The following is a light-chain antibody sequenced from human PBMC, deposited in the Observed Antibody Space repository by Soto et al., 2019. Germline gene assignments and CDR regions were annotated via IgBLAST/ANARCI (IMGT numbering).Light chain of an antibody. J-gene: IGLJ2*01. Sequence: QPVLTQPPSASGTPGQRVTISCSGSSSNIGSNYVYWYQQLPVSAPKLLIYRNDQRPSGVPDRFSGSKSGTSASLAISGLRSEDEADYYCAAWDVSLSAVVFGGGTKVTVL. CDR1: SSNIGSNY. V-gene: IGLV1-47*01. CDR3: AAWDVSLSAVV. CDR2: RND.